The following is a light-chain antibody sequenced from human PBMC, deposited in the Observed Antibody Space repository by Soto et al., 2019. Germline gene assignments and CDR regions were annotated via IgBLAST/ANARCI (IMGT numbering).Light chain of an antibody. V-gene: IGLV6-57*04. CDR2: EDD. CDR3: QSYDTHTVV. Sequence: NFMLTQPHSVSESPGKTVTISCTRSSGSIGSNSVQWYQQRPGSAPTTVIYEDDQRPSGVPNQFAGSIDRSSNSASLTISGLQTEDEADYYCQSYDTHTVVFGGGTKLTVL. J-gene: IGLJ2*01. CDR1: SGSIGSNS.